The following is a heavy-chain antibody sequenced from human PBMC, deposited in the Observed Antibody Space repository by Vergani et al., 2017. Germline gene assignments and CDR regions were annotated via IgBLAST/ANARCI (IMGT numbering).Heavy chain of an antibody. Sequence: QVNLQESGPGLVKPSETLSLTCAVSGDSISSGNNWGWIRQPPGKGLEWISSVSHSGDTYFNPSLKGRVSISMDTSKNYFFLTLSSVTAADTAMYYCARRGEDEGYCSGDSCPGGVDVWGQGTTVTVSS. V-gene: IGHV4-38-2*01. CDR1: GDSISSGNN. CDR2: VSHSGDT. CDR3: ARRGEDEGYCSGDSCPGGVDV. D-gene: IGHD2-15*01. J-gene: IGHJ6*02.